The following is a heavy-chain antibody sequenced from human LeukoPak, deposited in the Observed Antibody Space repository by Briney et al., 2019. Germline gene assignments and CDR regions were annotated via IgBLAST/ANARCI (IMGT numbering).Heavy chain of an antibody. CDR3: ARDAVRGNWFDP. Sequence: PGGSLRLSCAASGFTFSSYRMNWVRQAPGKGLEWVSSISSSSSYIYYADSVKGRFTISRDNAKNSLYLQMNSLRAEDTAVYYCARDAVRGNWFDPWGQGTLVTVSS. D-gene: IGHD3-10*02. V-gene: IGHV3-21*01. J-gene: IGHJ5*02. CDR1: GFTFSSYR. CDR2: ISSSSSYI.